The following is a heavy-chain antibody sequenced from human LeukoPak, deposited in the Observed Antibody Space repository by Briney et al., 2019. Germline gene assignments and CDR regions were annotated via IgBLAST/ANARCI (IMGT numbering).Heavy chain of an antibody. CDR3: ARVGVDLWFDP. CDR1: GYTFTGYY. Sequence: ASVKVSCKASGYTFTGYYIHWLRQAPGQGLEWMGRINPNSGGTNYAQKFQGRVTMPRDTSISTAYMELSRLKSDDTAVYYCARVGVDLWFDPWGQGTLVTVSS. J-gene: IGHJ5*02. V-gene: IGHV1-2*06. D-gene: IGHD3/OR15-3a*01. CDR2: INPNSGGT.